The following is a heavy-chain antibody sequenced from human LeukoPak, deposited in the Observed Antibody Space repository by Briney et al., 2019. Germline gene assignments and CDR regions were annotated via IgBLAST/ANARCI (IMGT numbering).Heavy chain of an antibody. CDR3: ARVLRSWRQLWSWDY. J-gene: IGHJ4*02. CDR1: GYTFTGYY. D-gene: IGHD5-18*01. CDR2: INPNSGGT. V-gene: IGHV1-2*02. Sequence: GASVKVSCKASGYTFTGYYMHWVRQAPGQGLEWMGWINPNSGGTNYAQKFQGRVTMTRDTSISTAYMELSRLRSDDTAVYYCARVLRSWRQLWSWDYWGQGTLVTVSS.